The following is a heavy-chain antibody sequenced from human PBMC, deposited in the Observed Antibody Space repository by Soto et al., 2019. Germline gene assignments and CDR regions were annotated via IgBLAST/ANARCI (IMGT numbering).Heavy chain of an antibody. CDR1: GGSISSYY. D-gene: IGHD2-2*01. J-gene: IGHJ6*04. CDR3: ARHGCSSTSCHYRMAV. CDR2: IYYSGST. V-gene: IGHV4-59*08. Sequence: SETLSLTCTVSGGSISSYYWSWIRQPPGKGLEWIGYIYYSGSTNYNSSLESRVTISVDTSKNQFSLKLSSVSAADTAVYYCARHGCSSTSCHYRMAVWGKGTTVTVSA.